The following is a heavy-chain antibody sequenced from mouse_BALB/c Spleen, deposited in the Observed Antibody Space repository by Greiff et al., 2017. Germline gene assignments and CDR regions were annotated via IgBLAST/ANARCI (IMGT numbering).Heavy chain of an antibody. CDR3: SRGDYCGSSYDYYAMDY. V-gene: IGHV1S137*01. J-gene: IGHJ4*01. Sequence: QVQLQQSGAELVRPGVSVKISCKGSGYTFTDYAMHWVKQSPAKSLEWIGVISTYYGDASYNQKFKGKATMTVDKSSSTAYMELARLTSEDSAIYYDSRGDYCGSSYDYYAMDYWGQGTSVTVSS. CDR1: GYTFTDYA. D-gene: IGHD1-1*01. CDR2: ISTYYGDA.